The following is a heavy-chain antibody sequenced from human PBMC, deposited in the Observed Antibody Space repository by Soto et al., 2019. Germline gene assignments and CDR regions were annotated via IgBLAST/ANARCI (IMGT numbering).Heavy chain of an antibody. CDR3: ARDHRYCSGPTCYPKVGY. Sequence: ASVKVSCKASGYTFTGYYMHWVRQAPGQGLEWMGWINPNSGGTNHAQKFQGRVTMTRDTSISTAYMELSRLRSDDTAVYYCARDHRYCSGPTCYPKVGYWGQGTQVTVSS. D-gene: IGHD2-2*01. CDR1: GYTFTGYY. J-gene: IGHJ4*02. V-gene: IGHV1-2*02. CDR2: INPNSGGT.